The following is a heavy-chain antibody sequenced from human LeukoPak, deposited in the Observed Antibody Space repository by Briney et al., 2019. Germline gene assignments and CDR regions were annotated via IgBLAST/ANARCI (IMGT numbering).Heavy chain of an antibody. V-gene: IGHV4-31*03. CDR2: IYHSGST. D-gene: IGHD6-13*01. CDR3: ARKSGSNYFFDD. Sequence: SETLSLTCSVSGASISSGDYYWTWIRQQPGKGLEWIGYIYHSGSTYYNPSLKSRLTISLDTSKNQFSLNPNSVTAADTAVYYCARKSGSNYFFDDWGQGTLVTVSS. CDR1: GASISSGDYY. J-gene: IGHJ4*02.